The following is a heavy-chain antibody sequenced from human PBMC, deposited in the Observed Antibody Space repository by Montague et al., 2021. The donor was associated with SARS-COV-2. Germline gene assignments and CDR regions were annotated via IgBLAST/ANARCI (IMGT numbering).Heavy chain of an antibody. CDR2: IYHSGTT. CDR1: GYSISSGYY. CDR3: ARDRTFRDGYLDAFEI. Sequence: SETLSLTCTVSGYSISSGYYWGWIRKFPGKGLEWIGSIYHSGTTYYNPSLKSRVTISVDTSKNQFSLKMYSVTAADTALFYCARDRTFRDGYLDAFEIWGQGTMVTVSS. V-gene: IGHV4-38-2*02. D-gene: IGHD5-24*01. J-gene: IGHJ3*02.